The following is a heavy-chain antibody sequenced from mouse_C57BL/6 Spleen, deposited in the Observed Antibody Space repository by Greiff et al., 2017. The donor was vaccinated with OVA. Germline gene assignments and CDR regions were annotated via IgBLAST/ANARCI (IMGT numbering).Heavy chain of an antibody. V-gene: IGHV5-9*01. J-gene: IGHJ4*01. D-gene: IGHD2-3*01. CDR2: ISGGGGNT. CDR3: ARHGYDLGAMDY. Sequence: EVQVVESGGGLVKPGGSLKLSCAASGFTFSSYTMSWVRQTPEKRLEWVATISGGGGNTYYPDSVKGRFTISRDNAKNTLYLQMSSLRSEDTALYYCARHGYDLGAMDYWGQGTSVTVSS. CDR1: GFTFSSYT.